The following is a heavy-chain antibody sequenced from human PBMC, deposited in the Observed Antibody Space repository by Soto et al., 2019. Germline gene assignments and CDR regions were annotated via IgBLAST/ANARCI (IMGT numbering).Heavy chain of an antibody. D-gene: IGHD1-26*01. Sequence: QMQLQASGPGLVKPSETLSLTCNVSGASVSHGYWSWIRQPPGKGLEWIGFMYFGGSFNYNPSLTSRSTISVETPKNQFSMRLTSVTASDTAVYYWARSYYERTGFAVDPWGPGTRVTVSS. CDR2: MYFGGSF. CDR3: ARSYYERTGFAVDP. J-gene: IGHJ5*02. CDR1: GASVSHGY. V-gene: IGHV4-59*02.